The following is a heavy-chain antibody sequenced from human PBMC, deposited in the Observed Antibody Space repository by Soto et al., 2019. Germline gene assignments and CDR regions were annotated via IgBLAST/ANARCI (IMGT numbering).Heavy chain of an antibody. J-gene: IGHJ6*02. Sequence: GGSLRLSCAASGFTFSSYAMSWVRQAPGKGLEWVSAISGSGGSKYYADSVKGRFTISRDNSKNTLYRPMNSLRAEDTAVYYCANAIKGYYYDSSGYYYYYYGMDVWGQGTTVTVSS. CDR3: ANAIKGYYYDSSGYYYYYYGMDV. D-gene: IGHD3-22*01. V-gene: IGHV3-23*01. CDR2: ISGSGGSK. CDR1: GFTFSSYA.